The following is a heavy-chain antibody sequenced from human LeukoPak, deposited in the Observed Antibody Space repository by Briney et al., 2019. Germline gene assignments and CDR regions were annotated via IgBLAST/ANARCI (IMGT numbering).Heavy chain of an antibody. D-gene: IGHD1-26*01. CDR2: FSGSGGSI. CDR1: GFTFSSYA. J-gene: IGHJ3*02. Sequence: GGSLRLSCAASGFTFSSYAMSWVRQAPGKGLEWVSTFSGSGGSIYYADSVKGRFTISRDNSKNTLYLQMNSLRAEDTAVYYCARGGVSGSYLGDDAFDIWGQGTMVTVSS. CDR3: ARGGVSGSYLGDDAFDI. V-gene: IGHV3-23*01.